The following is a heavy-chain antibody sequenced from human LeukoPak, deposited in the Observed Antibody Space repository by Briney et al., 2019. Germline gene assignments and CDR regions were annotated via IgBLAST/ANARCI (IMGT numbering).Heavy chain of an antibody. CDR2: ISGSGGGT. CDR3: AKDHGDIVVVPAAGLFDY. CDR1: GGSISGRRYY. D-gene: IGHD2-2*01. Sequence: ETLSLTCSVSGGSISGRRYYWGWIRQPPGRGLEWVSAISGSGGGTYYADSVRGRFTISRDNSKNTLYLQMNSLRAEDTAVYYCAKDHGDIVVVPAAGLFDYWGQGTLVTVSS. J-gene: IGHJ4*02. V-gene: IGHV3-23*01.